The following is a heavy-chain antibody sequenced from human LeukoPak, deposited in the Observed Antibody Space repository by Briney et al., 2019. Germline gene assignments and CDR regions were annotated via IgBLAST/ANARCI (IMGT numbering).Heavy chain of an antibody. V-gene: IGHV5-51*01. D-gene: IGHD4-17*01. CDR3: ASDYGYPNNAFDV. CDR2: IYPADSDT. J-gene: IGHJ3*01. Sequence: GESLKISCKGSGYSFTNYWIGWVRQMPGKGLEWMGMIYPADSDTRYRPSFQGQVTISADKSISTAYLQWISLKASDTAIYYCASDYGYPNNAFDVWAKGQWSKCLQ. CDR1: GYSFTNYW.